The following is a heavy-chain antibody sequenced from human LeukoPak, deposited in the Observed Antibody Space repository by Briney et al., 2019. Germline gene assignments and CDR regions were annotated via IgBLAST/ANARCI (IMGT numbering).Heavy chain of an antibody. CDR2: ISASGSST. CDR1: GFTFASYA. CDR3: AKGAQYDFWTGYTLEYFDV. D-gene: IGHD3-3*01. Sequence: PGGSLRLSCAASGFTFASYAMNWVRQAPGKGLEWVSFISASGSSTHYADSVKGRFTISRDNSNNTLYLQIKSLRAEDTAAYYCAKGAQYDFWTGYTLEYFDVWGKGTLVTVSS. J-gene: IGHJ4*02. V-gene: IGHV3-23*01.